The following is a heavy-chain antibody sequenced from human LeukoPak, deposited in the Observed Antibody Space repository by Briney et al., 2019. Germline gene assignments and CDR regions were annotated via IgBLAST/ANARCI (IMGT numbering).Heavy chain of an antibody. Sequence: SETLSLTSTVSGGSISSYYWSWIRQPPGKGLEWIGYIYYSGSTNYNPSLKSRVTISVDTSKNQFSLKLSSVTAADTAVYYCAREYYYDSSGYPGAFDIWGQGTMVTVSS. CDR1: GGSISSYY. V-gene: IGHV4-59*01. D-gene: IGHD3-22*01. CDR2: IYYSGST. J-gene: IGHJ3*02. CDR3: AREYYYDSSGYPGAFDI.